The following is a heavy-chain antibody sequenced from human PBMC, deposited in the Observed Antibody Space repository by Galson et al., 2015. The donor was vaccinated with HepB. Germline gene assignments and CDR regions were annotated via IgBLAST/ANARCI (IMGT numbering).Heavy chain of an antibody. CDR1: GYTFPSYG. CDR2: ISAYNGNT. D-gene: IGHD1-26*01. V-gene: IGHV1-18*04. Sequence: QSGAEVKKPGASVKVSCKASGYTFPSYGISWVRQAPGQGLEWMGWISAYNGNTNYAQKLQGRVTMTTDTSTSTAYMELRSLRSDDTAVNYCARATGSYYGAGEFDYWGQGTLVTVSS. J-gene: IGHJ4*02. CDR3: ARATGSYYGAGEFDY.